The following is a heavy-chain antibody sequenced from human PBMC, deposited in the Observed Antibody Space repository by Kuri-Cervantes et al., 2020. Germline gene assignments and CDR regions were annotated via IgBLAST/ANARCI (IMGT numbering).Heavy chain of an antibody. J-gene: IGHJ4*02. CDR2: IYSGGST. D-gene: IGHD3-16*01. CDR3: ARDLTSWGGGYDY. CDR1: GFTVSSNY. V-gene: IGHV3-66*01. Sequence: GESLKISCAASGFTVSSNYMSWVRQAPGKGLEWVSVIYSGGSTYYADSVKGRFTISRGNSKNTLYLQMNSLRAEDTAVYYCARDLTSWGGGYDYWGQGTLVTVSS.